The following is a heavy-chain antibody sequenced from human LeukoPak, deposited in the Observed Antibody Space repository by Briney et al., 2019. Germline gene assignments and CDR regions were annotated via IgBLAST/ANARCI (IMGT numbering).Heavy chain of an antibody. D-gene: IGHD6-13*01. V-gene: IGHV5-51*01. CDR2: IYPSDSDI. Sequence: GEPLKIPCKGSGHSFTNYWIGWVRQLPGKGLECMGIIYPSDSDIKYTPSFQDQVTISVDKSISTAYLQWSSLKAADTAMYYCVRRGASSWYGDDAFDMWGQGTMVTVSS. J-gene: IGHJ3*02. CDR3: VRRGASSWYGDDAFDM. CDR1: GHSFTNYW.